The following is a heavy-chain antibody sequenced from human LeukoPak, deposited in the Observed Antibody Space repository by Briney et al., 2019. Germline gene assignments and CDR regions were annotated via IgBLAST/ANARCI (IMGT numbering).Heavy chain of an antibody. CDR3: ARGPPLGYCSGGSCYHPSYYYYCMDV. V-gene: IGHV4-34*01. J-gene: IGHJ6*02. Sequence: PSETLSLTCAVYGGSFSGYYWSWIRQPPGKGLEWIGEINHSGSTNYNPSLKSRVTISVDTSKNQFSLKLSSVTAADTAVYYCARGPPLGYCSGGSCYHPSYYYYCMDVWGQGTTVTVSS. CDR1: GGSFSGYY. D-gene: IGHD2-15*01. CDR2: INHSGST.